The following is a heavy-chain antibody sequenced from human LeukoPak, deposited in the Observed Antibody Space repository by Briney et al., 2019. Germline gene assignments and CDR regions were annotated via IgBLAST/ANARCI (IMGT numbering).Heavy chain of an antibody. V-gene: IGHV3-7*03. CDR1: GFTFSSYW. Sequence: GGSLRLSGAAPGFTFSSYWMSWVRQAPGKGLEWGANIKQDGSEKYYVDSVKGRFTISRDNAKNSLYLQMNSLRAEDTAVYYCARGGYYGSGSYYYFDYWGQGTLVTVSS. J-gene: IGHJ4*02. CDR3: ARGGYYGSGSYYYFDY. D-gene: IGHD3-10*01. CDR2: IKQDGSEK.